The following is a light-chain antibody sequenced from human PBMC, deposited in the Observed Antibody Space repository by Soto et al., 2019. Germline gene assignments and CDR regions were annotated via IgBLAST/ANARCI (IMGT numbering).Light chain of an antibody. V-gene: IGKV4-1*01. CDR2: WAS. CDR3: QQSYSTPPFT. CDR1: QTILYSSNNKNY. J-gene: IGKJ3*01. Sequence: IVMTQSPDSLAVSLGERATINCKSSQTILYSSNNKNYLAWYQQKPGQPPKLLIYWASTRQSGVPDRFSGSGSGTDFTLTISSLQAEDVAVYYCQQSYSTPPFTFGPGTKVDMK.